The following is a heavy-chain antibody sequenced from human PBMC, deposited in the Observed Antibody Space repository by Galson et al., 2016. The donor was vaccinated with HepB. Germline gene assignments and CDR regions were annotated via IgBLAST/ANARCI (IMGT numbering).Heavy chain of an antibody. D-gene: IGHD5-24*01. Sequence: SLRLSCAASGFTFSNYWLSWVRQAPGKGLEWVANMNQDGSEKYFVDSVKGRFTISRENAKNSLYLQMNSLRVEDTALYYCAQDVRRGGRGGMDAWGQGTTVTVSS. CDR1: GFTFSNYW. J-gene: IGHJ6*02. CDR2: MNQDGSEK. V-gene: IGHV3-7*03. CDR3: AQDVRRGGRGGMDA.